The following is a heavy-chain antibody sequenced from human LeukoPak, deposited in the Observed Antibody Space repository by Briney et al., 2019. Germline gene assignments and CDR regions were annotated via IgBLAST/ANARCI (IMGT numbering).Heavy chain of an antibody. CDR3: TTGAGSWYSSPLDY. CDR1: GFTFSNAW. CDR2: IKTKTDGGTT. D-gene: IGHD6-13*01. V-gene: IGHV3-15*01. Sequence: PGGSLRLSCAASGFTFSNAWMTWVRQAPGKGLEWVGRIKTKTDGGTTDYAAPVKGRITISRDDSKNTLYLQMNSLKTEDTALYYCTTGAGSWYSSPLDYWGQGTLVTVSS. J-gene: IGHJ4*02.